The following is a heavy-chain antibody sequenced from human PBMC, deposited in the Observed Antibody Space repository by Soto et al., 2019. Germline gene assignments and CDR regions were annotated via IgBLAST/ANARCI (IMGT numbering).Heavy chain of an antibody. Sequence: GGSLRLSCAASGFTFSSYGMHWVRQAPGKGLEWVAVIWYDGSNKYYADSVKGRFTISRDNSKNTLYLQMNSLRAEDTAVYYCARSGGTRGWPNWFDPWGQGTLVTVSS. D-gene: IGHD6-19*01. CDR3: ARSGGTRGWPNWFDP. CDR1: GFTFSSYG. V-gene: IGHV3-33*01. CDR2: IWYDGSNK. J-gene: IGHJ5*02.